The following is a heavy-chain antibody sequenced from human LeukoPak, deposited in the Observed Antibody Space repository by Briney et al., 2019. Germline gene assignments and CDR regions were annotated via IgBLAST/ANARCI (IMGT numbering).Heavy chain of an antibody. CDR1: GFTFSSYW. Sequence: GGSLRLSCAASGFTFSSYWMHWVRQVPGKGLVWVARINGDGSNIAYADSVRGRFTISRDNAKNTLYLRMDSLRAEDTAMYYCARAQGDHTSYYHYYGMHVWGQGTTVTVSS. CDR2: INGDGSNI. V-gene: IGHV3-74*01. D-gene: IGHD2-21*02. CDR3: ARAQGDHTSYYHYYGMHV. J-gene: IGHJ6*02.